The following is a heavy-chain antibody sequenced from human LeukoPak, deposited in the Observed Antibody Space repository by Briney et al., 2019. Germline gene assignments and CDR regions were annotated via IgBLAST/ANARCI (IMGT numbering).Heavy chain of an antibody. CDR3: AKTPYSSGRSPFDY. D-gene: IGHD6-19*01. J-gene: IGHJ4*02. CDR1: GFTFDDYA. V-gene: IGHV3-9*01. CDR2: ISWNSGSI. Sequence: GGSLRLSCAASGFTFDDYAMHWVRHAPGKGLEWVSGISWNSGSIDYADSVKGRFTVSRDNAKTSLYLQMNSVRDEDTAFYYCAKTPYSSGRSPFDYWGQGTLVTVSS.